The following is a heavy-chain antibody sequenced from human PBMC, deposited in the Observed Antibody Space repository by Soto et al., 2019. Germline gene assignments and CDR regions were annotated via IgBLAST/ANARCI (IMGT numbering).Heavy chain of an antibody. CDR3: ERVERGYSYGTGWKIDS. CDR2: IQYDGSNK. D-gene: IGHD5-18*01. J-gene: IGHJ4*02. Sequence: QVQLVESGGGVVQPGTSLRLSCAASGFTFSTYAMHWVRQAPGKGLEWVAAIQYDGSNKYYADTVKGRFTISRDNSRNALYLQINSLRDEDMAVYYWERVERGYSYGTGWKIDSWCQVCLVTVSS. V-gene: IGHV3-30-3*01. CDR1: GFTFSTYA.